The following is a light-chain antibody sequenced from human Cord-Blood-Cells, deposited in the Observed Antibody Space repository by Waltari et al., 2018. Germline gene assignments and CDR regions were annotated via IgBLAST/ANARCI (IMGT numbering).Light chain of an antibody. CDR2: AAS. CDR3: QQYYSYPRT. CDR1: QGISSY. J-gene: IGKJ1*01. V-gene: IGKV1-8*01. Sequence: AIRMTQSPSSLSASTGDRVTITCRASQGISSYLAWYQQKPGKAPKLLIYAASTLQSGVPSRFSGSVSGTDFTLTISCLQSEDFATYYCQQYYSYPRTFAQGTKVEI.